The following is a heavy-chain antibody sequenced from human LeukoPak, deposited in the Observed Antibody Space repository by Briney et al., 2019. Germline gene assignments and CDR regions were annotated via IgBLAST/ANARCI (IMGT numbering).Heavy chain of an antibody. D-gene: IGHD2-15*01. CDR3: ARVDCSGGSCYFDY. Sequence: GGSLRLSCAASGFTVSTNYMSWVRQAPGKGLVWVSRINSDGSSTRYADSVKGRFTISRDNAKNTLDLQMSSLRAEDTAVYYCARVDCSGGSCYFDYWGQGTLVTVSS. CDR2: INSDGSST. CDR1: GFTVSTNY. J-gene: IGHJ4*02. V-gene: IGHV3-74*01.